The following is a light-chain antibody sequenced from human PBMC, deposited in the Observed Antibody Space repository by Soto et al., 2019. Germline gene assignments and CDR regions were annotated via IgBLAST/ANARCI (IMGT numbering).Light chain of an antibody. Sequence: DLQMTQSPSSLSAAVGDRVTITCQASQDINKNLIWYQQKPGKAPKLLIYDASDLETGVPSRFSGSGSGTGFTFTISSLQPEDFATYYCQQYESLPLTFGRGTRLEIK. CDR1: QDINKN. CDR2: DAS. J-gene: IGKJ5*01. V-gene: IGKV1-33*01. CDR3: QQYESLPLT.